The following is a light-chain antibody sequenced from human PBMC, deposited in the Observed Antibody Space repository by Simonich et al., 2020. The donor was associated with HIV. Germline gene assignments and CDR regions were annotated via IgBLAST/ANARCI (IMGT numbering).Light chain of an antibody. Sequence: DIVMTQSPDSLAVSLGERATINCKSSQSVLYNSYNKNYLAWYQQKPGQPPKLLIYCASTRESGVPDRFSGSGSGTDFTLTISSLQAEDVAVYYCQQYYGPPLTFGGGTKVEIK. CDR2: CAS. V-gene: IGKV4-1*01. CDR3: QQYYGPPLT. CDR1: QSVLYNSYNKNY. J-gene: IGKJ4*01.